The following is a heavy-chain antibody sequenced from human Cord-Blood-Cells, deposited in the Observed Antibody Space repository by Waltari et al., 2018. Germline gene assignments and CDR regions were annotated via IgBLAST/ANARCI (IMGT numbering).Heavy chain of an antibody. CDR2: ISWNSGSI. V-gene: IGHV3-9*01. CDR1: GFTFDDYA. CDR3: AKDDLLEAYFDY. D-gene: IGHD2-21*01. Sequence: EVQLVESGGGLVQPGRSLRLSCAAPGFTFDDYAMHWVRQAPGKGLEWVSGISWNSGSIGYADSVKGRFTISRDNAKNSLYLQMNSLRAEDTALYYCAKDDLLEAYFDYWGQGTLVTVSS. J-gene: IGHJ4*02.